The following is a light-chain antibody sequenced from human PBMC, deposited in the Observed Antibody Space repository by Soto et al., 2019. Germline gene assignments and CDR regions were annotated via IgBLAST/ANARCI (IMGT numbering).Light chain of an antibody. Sequence: DIQMTQSPSTLSASVGDRVTITCGASQTISSWLAWYQQNRGKAPKIMIYDASSLQSGVPSRFRGSESGTEFTLTISSLQPDDFETYYCQQYNSYSLTFGGGTKVDIK. V-gene: IGKV1-5*01. CDR3: QQYNSYSLT. J-gene: IGKJ4*01. CDR2: DAS. CDR1: QTISSW.